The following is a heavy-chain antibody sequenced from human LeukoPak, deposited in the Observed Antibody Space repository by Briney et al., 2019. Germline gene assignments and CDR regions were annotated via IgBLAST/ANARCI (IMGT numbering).Heavy chain of an antibody. D-gene: IGHD3-22*01. Sequence: SETLSLTCAVYGGSFSGYYWSWIRQPPGKGLEWIGEINHSGSTNYNPSLKSRVTMSVDTSKNQFSLKLSSVTAADTAVYYCARAEYYDSSQLYYFDYWGQGTLVTVSS. CDR3: ARAEYYDSSQLYYFDY. CDR2: INHSGST. V-gene: IGHV4-34*01. CDR1: GGSFSGYY. J-gene: IGHJ4*02.